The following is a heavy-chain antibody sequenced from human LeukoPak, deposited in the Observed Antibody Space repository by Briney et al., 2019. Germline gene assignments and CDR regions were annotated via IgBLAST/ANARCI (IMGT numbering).Heavy chain of an antibody. CDR3: ARDGYCSGGSCYVPDY. CDR2: INPNSGGT. CDR1: GYAFTGYY. J-gene: IGHJ4*02. D-gene: IGHD2-15*01. Sequence: ASVKVSCKASGYAFTGYYMHWVRQAPGQGLEWMGWINPNSGGTNYAQKFQGRVTMTRDTSISAAYMELSRLRSDDTAVYYCARDGYCSGGSCYVPDYWGQGTLVTVSS. V-gene: IGHV1-2*02.